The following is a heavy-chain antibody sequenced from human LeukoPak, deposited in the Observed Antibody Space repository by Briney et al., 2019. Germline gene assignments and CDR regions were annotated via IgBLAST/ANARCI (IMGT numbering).Heavy chain of an antibody. CDR3: ARVSIAVAGTSFDH. D-gene: IGHD6-19*01. CDR2: ISSSSRYI. V-gene: IGHV3-21*01. J-gene: IGHJ4*02. CDR1: GFTFSSYS. Sequence: GGSLGLSCAASGFTFSSYSMNWVRQAPGKGLEWVSSISSSSRYIYYADSVRCGFTISRDNAKNSLYLQMNSLRAEDTAVYYCARVSIAVAGTSFDHWGQGTLVTVSS.